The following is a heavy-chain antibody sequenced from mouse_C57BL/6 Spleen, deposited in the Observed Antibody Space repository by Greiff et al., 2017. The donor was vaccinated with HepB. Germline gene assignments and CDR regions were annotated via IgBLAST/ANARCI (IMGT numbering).Heavy chain of an antibody. J-gene: IGHJ3*01. D-gene: IGHD2-5*01. Sequence: EVQLQQSGPELVKPGASVKISCKASGYSFTGYYMNWVKQSPEKSLEWIGEINPSTGGTTYNQKFKAKATLTVDKSSSTAYMQLKSLTSEDSAVYYCARRDSNSGFAYWGQGTLVTVSA. CDR2: INPSTGGT. CDR1: GYSFTGYY. V-gene: IGHV1-42*01. CDR3: ARRDSNSGFAY.